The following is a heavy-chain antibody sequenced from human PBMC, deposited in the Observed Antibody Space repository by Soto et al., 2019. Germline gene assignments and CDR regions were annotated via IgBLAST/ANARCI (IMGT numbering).Heavy chain of an antibody. D-gene: IGHD2-21*02. CDR1: GFSFSSYW. J-gene: IGHJ6*02. Sequence: EVQLVESGGGLVQPGGSLRLSCAASGFSFSSYWMHWVRQAPGKGLMWVARINSDGSSTSYADSVKGRFTISRDNAKNTLSLQMNSLRAEDTAVYYCARGRIVVETAIRFDVWGQGTTVTVSS. V-gene: IGHV3-74*01. CDR2: INSDGSST. CDR3: ARGRIVVETAIRFDV.